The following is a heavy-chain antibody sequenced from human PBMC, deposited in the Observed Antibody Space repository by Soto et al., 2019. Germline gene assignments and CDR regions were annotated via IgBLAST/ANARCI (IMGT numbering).Heavy chain of an antibody. J-gene: IGHJ5*02. CDR1: GYTFSNYG. D-gene: IGHD2-2*01. CDR3: ERVVQGAEAWFGP. CDR2: ISLYSDGT. V-gene: IGHV1-18*01. Sequence: QVQLVQSGGEVKRPGASVKVSCKTSGYTFSNYGITWVRQAPGQPLEWLGWISLYSDGTNYAQKFQGRVSMTTDTSTSTAYMELRSLRYDDTAFYYCERVVQGAEAWFGPWGQGTLVTVSS.